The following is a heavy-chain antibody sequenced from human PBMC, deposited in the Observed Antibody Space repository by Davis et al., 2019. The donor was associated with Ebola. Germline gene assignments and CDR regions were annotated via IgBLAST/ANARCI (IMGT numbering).Heavy chain of an antibody. Sequence: GESLKISCRGSGYSFTTLWIGWVRQMPGKGLEWMGIIYPGDSDTRYSPSFQGQVTISADKSISTAYLQWSSLKASDTAMYYCARRGYLTKYCSSTSYQTYYYMDVWGKGTTVTVSS. D-gene: IGHD2-2*01. V-gene: IGHV5-51*01. J-gene: IGHJ6*03. CDR3: ARRGYLTKYCSSTSYQTYYYMDV. CDR1: GYSFTTLW. CDR2: IYPGDSDT.